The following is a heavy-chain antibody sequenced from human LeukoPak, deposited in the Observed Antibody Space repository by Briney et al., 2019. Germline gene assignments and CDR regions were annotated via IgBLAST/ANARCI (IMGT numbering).Heavy chain of an antibody. CDR2: ISSGGRYV. Sequence: GGSLSLSWAASGLTFSSYSMNWFRQAPGKGLGWFSSISSGGRYVYYADSVKGRFTISRDNARNSLYMQMNSLRAEDTAVYYCTTDVRDEYSSGWYPIGYWGQGTLVTVSS. CDR3: TTDVRDEYSSGWYPIGY. V-gene: IGHV3-21*01. CDR1: GLTFSSYS. D-gene: IGHD6-19*01. J-gene: IGHJ4*02.